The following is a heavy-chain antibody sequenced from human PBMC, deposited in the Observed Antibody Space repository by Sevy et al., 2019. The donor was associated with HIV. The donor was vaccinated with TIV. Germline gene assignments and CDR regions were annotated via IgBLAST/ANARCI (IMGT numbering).Heavy chain of an antibody. J-gene: IGHJ3*01. D-gene: IGHD5-12*01. CDR3: GRWDMATSSDAFDF. V-gene: IGHV1-18*01. CDR1: GYTFTSFG. Sequence: PSVKVSCKPSGYTFTSFGFTWVRQAPGQGLEWVGSINTYNSNTYYAQRLQGRLSMTTDTSTSTAYMELRSLRSDDTAVYFCGRWDMATSSDAFDFWGQGTMVTVSS. CDR2: INTYNSNT.